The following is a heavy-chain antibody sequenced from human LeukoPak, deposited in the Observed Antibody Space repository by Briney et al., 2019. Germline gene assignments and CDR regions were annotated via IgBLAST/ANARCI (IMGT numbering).Heavy chain of an antibody. J-gene: IGHJ4*02. CDR1: GYTFTSLD. D-gene: IGHD5-12*01. CDR2: MNPKSGNT. CDR3: ARDPRLYSGYDLWYFDY. V-gene: IGHV1-8*03. Sequence: ASVKVSCKASGYTFTSLDINWVRQATGQGLEWMGWMNPKSGNTGHAQKFQGRVTITRDTSAGTAYMELSSLRSEDTAVYYCARDPRLYSGYDLWYFDYWGQGTLVTVSS.